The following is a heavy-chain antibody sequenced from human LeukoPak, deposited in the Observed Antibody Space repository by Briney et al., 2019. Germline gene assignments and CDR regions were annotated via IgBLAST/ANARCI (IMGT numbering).Heavy chain of an antibody. D-gene: IGHD5-24*01. CDR2: ISSSSSTI. J-gene: IGHJ4*02. V-gene: IGHV3-48*01. Sequence: QPGGSLRLSCAASGFIFSSYSMNWVRQAPGKGLEWVSFISSSSSTIYYADSVKGRFTISRDNAKNSLYLQMNSLRAEDTALYYCAKWSRDGNHFDYWGQGTLVTVSS. CDR1: GFIFSSYS. CDR3: AKWSRDGNHFDY.